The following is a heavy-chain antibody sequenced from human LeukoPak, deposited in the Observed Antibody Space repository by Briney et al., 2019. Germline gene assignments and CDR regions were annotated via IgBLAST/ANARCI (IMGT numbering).Heavy chain of an antibody. CDR2: IIPIFGKA. CDR1: GGTFSSYA. Sequence: ASAKVSCKAPGGTFSSYAISTVPPAPGQGLEWMGGIIPIFGKANYAQKFQGRVTITTDESTSTAYRELSSLRSEDTAVYYCARGINKAWFDPWGQGTLVTVSS. CDR3: ARGINKAWFDP. J-gene: IGHJ5*02. D-gene: IGHD3-10*01. V-gene: IGHV1-69*05.